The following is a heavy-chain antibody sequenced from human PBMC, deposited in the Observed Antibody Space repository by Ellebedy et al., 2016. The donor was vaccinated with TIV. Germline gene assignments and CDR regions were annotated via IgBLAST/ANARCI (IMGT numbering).Heavy chain of an antibody. CDR1: GYTFTSYG. Sequence: ASVKVSCKASGYTFTSYGISWVRQAPGQGLEWMGGIIPIFGTANYAQKFQGRVTMTSDTSTNTVYMELSSLRSEDTAVYYCARRGGLVGPTTAFDIWGQGTLVTVSS. CDR2: IIPIFGTA. CDR3: ARRGGLVGPTTAFDI. J-gene: IGHJ3*02. V-gene: IGHV1-69*05. D-gene: IGHD1-26*01.